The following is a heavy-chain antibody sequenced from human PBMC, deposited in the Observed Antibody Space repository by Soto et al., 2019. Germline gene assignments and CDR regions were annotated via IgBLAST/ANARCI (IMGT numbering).Heavy chain of an antibody. CDR3: ARGGSVIAAAGTGAFDI. Sequence: ASVKVSCKASGYTFTGYYMHWVRQAPGQGLEWMGWINPNSGGTNYAQKFQGWVTMTRDTSISTAYMELSRLRSDDTSVYYCARGGSVIAAAGTGAFDIWGQGTMVTVSS. D-gene: IGHD6-13*01. V-gene: IGHV1-2*04. J-gene: IGHJ3*02. CDR1: GYTFTGYY. CDR2: INPNSGGT.